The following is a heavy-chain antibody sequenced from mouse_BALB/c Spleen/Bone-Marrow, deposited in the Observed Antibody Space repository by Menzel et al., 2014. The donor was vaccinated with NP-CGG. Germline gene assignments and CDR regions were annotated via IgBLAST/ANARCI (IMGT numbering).Heavy chain of an antibody. CDR1: GYTFTDYN. Sequence: VQLKESGPELVKPGASVKISCKASGYTFTDYNMHWVKQSHGKSLEWIGYIYPYNGGTGYNQKFKSKATLTVDNSSSTAYMELRSLTSEDSAVYYCARREAVVADFDYCGQGTTLTVSS. CDR3: ARREAVVADFDY. J-gene: IGHJ2*01. V-gene: IGHV1S29*02. CDR2: IYPYNGGT. D-gene: IGHD1-1*01.